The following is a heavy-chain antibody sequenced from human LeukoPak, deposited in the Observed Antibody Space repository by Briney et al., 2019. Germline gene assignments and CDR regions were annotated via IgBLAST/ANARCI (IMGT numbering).Heavy chain of an antibody. CDR2: INHSGST. CDR1: GGSFSGYY. Sequence: PSETLSLTCAVYGGSFSGYYWSWIRQPPGKGLEWIGEINHSGSTNYNPSLKSRVTISVDTSKNQFSLKLSSVTAADTAVYYCARIPRFLGYCSGGSCYPRHYYFDYWGQGTLVTVSS. V-gene: IGHV4-34*01. J-gene: IGHJ4*02. CDR3: ARIPRFLGYCSGGSCYPRHYYFDY. D-gene: IGHD2-15*01.